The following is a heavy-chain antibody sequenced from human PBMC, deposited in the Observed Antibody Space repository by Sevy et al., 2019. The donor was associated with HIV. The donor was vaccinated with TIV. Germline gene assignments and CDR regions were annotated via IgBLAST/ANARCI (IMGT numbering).Heavy chain of an antibody. CDR1: GFTFSSYA. J-gene: IGHJ6*03. CDR3: AKDGGYGQGYHYYMDV. D-gene: IGHD5-12*01. CDR2: ISGSGGST. V-gene: IGHV3-23*01. Sequence: GGSLRLSCAASGFTFSSYAMSWVRQAPGKGLEWVSAISGSGGSTYYADSVKGRFTISRDNSKNTLYLQMNSLRAEDTAVYYCAKDGGYGQGYHYYMDVWGKGTTVTVSS.